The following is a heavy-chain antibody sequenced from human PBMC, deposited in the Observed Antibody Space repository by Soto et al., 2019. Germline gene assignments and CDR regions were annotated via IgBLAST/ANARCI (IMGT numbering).Heavy chain of an antibody. V-gene: IGHV4-34*01. CDR1: GGSFSGYY. CDR3: ARGLGYCSSTSCYYYYYYMDV. D-gene: IGHD2-2*01. Sequence: SETLSLTCAVYGGSFSGYYWSWIRQPPGKGLEWIGEINHSGSTNYNPSLKSRVTISVDTSKNQFSLKLSSVTAADTAVYYCARGLGYCSSTSCYYYYYYMDVWGKGTTVTVSS. J-gene: IGHJ6*03. CDR2: INHSGST.